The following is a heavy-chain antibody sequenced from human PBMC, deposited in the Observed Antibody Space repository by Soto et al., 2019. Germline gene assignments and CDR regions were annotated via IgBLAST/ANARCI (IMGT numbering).Heavy chain of an antibody. CDR1: GYTFTSYA. V-gene: IGHV1-3*01. J-gene: IGHJ5*02. Sequence: SVKDSFKDSGYTFTSYAMPWVRQAPVQRLELMGWINAGNGNTKYSQKFQGRVTITRDTSASTAYMELSSLRSEDTAVYYCARLEYCSSTSCYTSWFDPWGQGTPVTVSS. CDR3: ARLEYCSSTSCYTSWFDP. CDR2: INAGNGNT. D-gene: IGHD2-2*02.